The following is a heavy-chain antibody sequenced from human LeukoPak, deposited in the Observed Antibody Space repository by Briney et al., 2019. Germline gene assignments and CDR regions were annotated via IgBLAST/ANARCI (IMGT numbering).Heavy chain of an antibody. V-gene: IGHV4-34*01. CDR2: INHSGST. CDR3: ARSPHYYDSSGYPFGGGSAFDI. D-gene: IGHD3-22*01. J-gene: IGHJ3*02. CDR1: GGSFSGYY. Sequence: SETLSLTCAVYGGSFSGYYWSWIRQPPGKGLEWIGEINHSGSTNYNPSLKSRVTISVDTSKNQFSLKLSSVTAADTAVYYCARSPHYYDSSGYPFGGGSAFDIWGQGTVVTVSS.